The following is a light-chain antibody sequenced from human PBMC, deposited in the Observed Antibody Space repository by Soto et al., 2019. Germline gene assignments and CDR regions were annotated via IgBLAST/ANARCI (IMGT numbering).Light chain of an antibody. CDR3: QQRQSLPRT. V-gene: IGKV3-11*01. CDR1: QYINTR. CDR2: PTS. J-gene: IGKJ1*01. Sequence: EIVLTQSPATLSSFPGDRVTLSCRASQYINTRLAWYQHRPGQAPRLLIYPTSLMAAGIPARFSASGSGTDFTLTISDVQPEDFALYYCQQRQSLPRTFGQGTKVDI.